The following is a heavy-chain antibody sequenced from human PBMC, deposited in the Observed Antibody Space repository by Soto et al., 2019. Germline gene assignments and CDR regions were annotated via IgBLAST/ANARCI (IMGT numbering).Heavy chain of an antibody. CDR3: VRGKNSFDI. V-gene: IGHV3-9*01. Sequence: PGGSLRLSCAASGFTFDDYAMHWVRQAPGKGLEWVSGISWNSGSIGYADSVKGRFTISRDNAKNSLYLQMNSLQTEDTALYYCVRGKNSFDIWGQGTKVTVSS. J-gene: IGHJ3*02. CDR1: GFTFDDYA. CDR2: ISWNSGSI.